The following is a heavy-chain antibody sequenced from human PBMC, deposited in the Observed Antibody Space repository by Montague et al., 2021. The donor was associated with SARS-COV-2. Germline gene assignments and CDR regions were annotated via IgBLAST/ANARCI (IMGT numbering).Heavy chain of an antibody. J-gene: IGHJ4*02. CDR2: ISYDGSNK. Sequence: SLRLSCAASGFTFSSYDMHWVRQAPGKGLEWVAVISYDGSNKYYVDSVKGRFTISRDNSKNTLYLQMNSLRAEDTAVYYCAKGTYYDILTGYYYYFDYWGQGTLVTVSS. V-gene: IGHV3-30*18. D-gene: IGHD3-9*01. CDR3: AKGTYYDILTGYYYYFDY. CDR1: GFTFSSYD.